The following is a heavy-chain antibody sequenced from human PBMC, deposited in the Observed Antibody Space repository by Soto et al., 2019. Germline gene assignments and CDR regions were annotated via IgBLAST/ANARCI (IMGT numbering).Heavy chain of an antibody. J-gene: IGHJ6*03. D-gene: IGHD4-4*01. CDR1: GYTLRSYG. CDR2: ISGYNGNT. CDR3: AKADSNYAGRFSYYYMDV. Sequence: ASVKVSCTDSGYTLRSYGISWVRQATGQGLEWMGWISGYNGNTHYSQKFQGKVTMTTDTSTSTAYMELRNLRSDDTAVYYCAKADSNYAGRFSYYYMDVWGTGTMVTVSS. V-gene: IGHV1-18*01.